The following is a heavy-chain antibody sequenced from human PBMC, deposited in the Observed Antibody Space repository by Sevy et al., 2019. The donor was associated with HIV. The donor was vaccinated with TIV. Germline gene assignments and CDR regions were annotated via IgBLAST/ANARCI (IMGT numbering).Heavy chain of an antibody. CDR2: ISNSGGDT. Sequence: GGSLRLSCAASGFSFRTYGMSWVRQAPGKGLQWVSVISNSGGDTHYSDSVKGRFTISRDNAENTLYLQMNSLRPEDTAVYYCAKLGINTGTSNGMEYWGQGTLVTVSS. D-gene: IGHD1-26*01. J-gene: IGHJ4*02. CDR1: GFSFRTYG. V-gene: IGHV3-23*01. CDR3: AKLGINTGTSNGMEY.